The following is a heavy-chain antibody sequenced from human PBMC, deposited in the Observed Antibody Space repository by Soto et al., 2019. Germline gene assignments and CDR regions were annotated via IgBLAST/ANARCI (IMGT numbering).Heavy chain of an antibody. CDR2: ISYDGSNK. CDR1: GFPFSSYG. D-gene: IGHD3-10*01. V-gene: IGHV3-30*03. Sequence: QVQLVESGGGVVQPGRSLRLSCAASGFPFSSYGMHWVREAPGKGLEWVAVISYDGSNKYYADSVKGRFTISRDNSASTLYPQMNSLRPEDPALYEWVGCQYYFAYRVQGTLVTVSP. J-gene: IGHJ4*02. CDR3: VGCQYYFAY.